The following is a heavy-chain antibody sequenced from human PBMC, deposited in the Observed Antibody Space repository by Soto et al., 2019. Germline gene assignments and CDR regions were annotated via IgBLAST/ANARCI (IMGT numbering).Heavy chain of an antibody. CDR1: GGSISSYY. V-gene: IGHV4-59*01. CDR2: IYYSGST. Sequence: SETLSLTCAVSGGSISSYYWSWIRQPPGKGLEWIGYIYYSGSTNYNPSLKSRVTISVDTSKNQFSLKLSSVTAADTAVYYCGRVGSFRTARGAFDIWGQGTMVTVSS. CDR3: GRVGSFRTARGAFDI. J-gene: IGHJ3*02. D-gene: IGHD2-21*02.